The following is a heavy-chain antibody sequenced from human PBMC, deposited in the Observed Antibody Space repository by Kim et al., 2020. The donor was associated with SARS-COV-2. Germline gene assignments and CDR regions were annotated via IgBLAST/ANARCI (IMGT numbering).Heavy chain of an antibody. CDR1: GFTFSSYA. CDR3: ARADDRIAADNSDAFDI. V-gene: IGHV3-30*04. CDR2: ISYDGSNK. D-gene: IGHD6-13*01. J-gene: IGHJ3*02. Sequence: GGSLRLSCAASGFTFSSYAMHWVRQAPGKGLEWVAVISYDGSNKYYADSVKGRFTISRDNSKNTLYLQMNSLRAEDTAVYYCARADDRIAADNSDAFDIWGQGTMVTVSS.